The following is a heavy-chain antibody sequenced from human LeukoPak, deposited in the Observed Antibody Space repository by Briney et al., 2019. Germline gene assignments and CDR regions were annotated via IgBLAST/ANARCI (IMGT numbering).Heavy chain of an antibody. J-gene: IGHJ5*02. CDR1: GFTFSSYG. CDR2: IRYDGSNK. Sequence: GGSLRLSCAASGFTFSSYGMHWVRQAPGKGLEWVAFIRYDGSNKYYADSVKGRFTISRDNSKNTLYLQMNSLRAEDTAVYYCAKGRYSSSWYWFDPWGQGALVTVSS. CDR3: AKGRYSSSWYWFDP. V-gene: IGHV3-30*02. D-gene: IGHD6-13*01.